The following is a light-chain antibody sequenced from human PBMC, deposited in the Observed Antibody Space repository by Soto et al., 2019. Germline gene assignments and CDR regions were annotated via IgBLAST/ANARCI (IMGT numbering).Light chain of an antibody. J-gene: IGKJ5*01. V-gene: IGKV3-20*01. CDR2: CXS. CDR1: TSFSFSY. CDR3: QQYRSATST. Sequence: ENVLTQSPGTLSLSSGGRATITXRASTSFSFSYLAWYQQKPGXPPRXXXACXSSMATGSPDRLSGSGSGTDFTLTISRLDPEYFAVYYFQQYRSATSTFGQGTRLEI.